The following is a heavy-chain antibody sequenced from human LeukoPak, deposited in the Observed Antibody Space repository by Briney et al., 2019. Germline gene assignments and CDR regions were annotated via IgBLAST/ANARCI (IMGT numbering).Heavy chain of an antibody. CDR3: ARQTGSGLFTLP. CDR2: IYYTGNT. Sequence: PSETLSLTCTVSGVSISSSNSYWGWIRQPPGKGLEWIGSIYYTGNTYYNASLKSRVTISIDTSNNQISLRLISVTATDTAMYYCARQTGSGLFTLPGGQGTLVTVSS. J-gene: IGHJ4*02. CDR1: GVSISSSNSY. V-gene: IGHV4-39*01. D-gene: IGHD3/OR15-3a*01.